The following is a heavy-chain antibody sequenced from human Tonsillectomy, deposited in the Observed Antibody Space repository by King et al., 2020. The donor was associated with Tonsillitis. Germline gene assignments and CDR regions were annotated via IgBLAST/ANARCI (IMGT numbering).Heavy chain of an antibody. Sequence: DVQLVESGGGLVQPGGSLRLSCATSGFTFSRHWMHWVRQAPGTGLVWVARIDSDGSVTPYADSVRGRFTISRDNGKNTLYLQMNGLRAEDTAVYYCARDGDGPITFDYWGQGTLVTVSS. CDR2: IDSDGSVT. CDR3: ARDGDGPITFDY. D-gene: IGHD3-3*01. V-gene: IGHV3-74*01. J-gene: IGHJ4*02. CDR1: GFTFSRHW.